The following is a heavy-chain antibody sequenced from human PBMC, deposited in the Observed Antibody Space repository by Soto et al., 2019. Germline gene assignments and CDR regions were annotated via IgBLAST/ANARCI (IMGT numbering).Heavy chain of an antibody. Sequence: PGESLKISCKGSGYSFTSYWIGWVRQMPGKGLEWMGIIYPGDSDTRYSPSFQGQVTISADKSISTAYLQWSSLKASDTAMYYCVRTSTSLYYYMDVWGKGTTVTVSS. CDR2: IYPGDSDT. V-gene: IGHV5-51*01. J-gene: IGHJ6*03. CDR3: VRTSTSLYYYMDV. CDR1: GYSFTSYW. D-gene: IGHD2-2*01.